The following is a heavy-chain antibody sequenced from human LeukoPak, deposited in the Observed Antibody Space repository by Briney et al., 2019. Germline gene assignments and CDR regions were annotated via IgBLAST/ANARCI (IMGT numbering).Heavy chain of an antibody. CDR1: GGSISSYY. V-gene: IGHV4-59*08. CDR2: IYYSGST. Sequence: SETLSLTCTVSGGSISSYYWSWIRQPPGKGLEWIGYIYYSGSTNYNPSLKSRVTISVDTSKNQFSLKLSSVTAADTAVYYCAGTYYYYGMDVWGQGTTVTVSS. CDR3: AGTYYYYGMDV. D-gene: IGHD3/OR15-3a*01. J-gene: IGHJ6*02.